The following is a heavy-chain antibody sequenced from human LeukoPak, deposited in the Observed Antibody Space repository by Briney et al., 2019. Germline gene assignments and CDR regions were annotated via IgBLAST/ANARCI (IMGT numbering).Heavy chain of an antibody. V-gene: IGHV4-38-2*02. CDR3: ARDVPIVAATNWFDP. CDR1: GYSISSGYY. D-gene: IGHD5-12*01. Sequence: PSETLSLTCTVSGYSISSGYYWGWIRQPPGKGLEWIGSIYHSGSTYYNPSLKSRVTISVDTSKNQFSLKLSSVTAADTAVYYCARDVPIVAATNWFDPWGQGTLVTVSS. J-gene: IGHJ5*02. CDR2: IYHSGST.